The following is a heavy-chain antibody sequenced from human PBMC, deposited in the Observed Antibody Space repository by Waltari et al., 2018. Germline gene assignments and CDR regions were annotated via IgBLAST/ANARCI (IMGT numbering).Heavy chain of an antibody. J-gene: IGHJ4*02. CDR3: ANNQSTPGLSYSFDY. CDR1: GFTFSSYA. Sequence: EVQLLESGGGLVQPGGSLRLSCADSGFTFSSYAMSYVRQAPGKELEWVSAISSSGGSNYNADSVKGRFTISRANSKNTLYMQMNSPAAENTAVYYCANNQSTPGLSYSFDYWGQGTLVTVSS. D-gene: IGHD1-1*01. CDR2: ISSSGGSN. V-gene: IGHV3-23*01.